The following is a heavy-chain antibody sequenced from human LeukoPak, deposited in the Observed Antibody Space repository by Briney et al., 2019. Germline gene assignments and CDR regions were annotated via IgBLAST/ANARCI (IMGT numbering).Heavy chain of an antibody. CDR3: ARVSGWYHNGYYGMDV. CDR1: GGSISSSNW. CDR2: IYHSGST. Sequence: PSETLSLTCAVSGGSISSSNWWSWVRQPPGKGLEWIGEIYHSGSTNYNPSLKSRVTISVDKSKNQFSLKLSSVTAADTAVYYCARVSGWYHNGYYGMDVWGQGTTVTVSS. V-gene: IGHV4-4*02. J-gene: IGHJ6*02. D-gene: IGHD6-19*01.